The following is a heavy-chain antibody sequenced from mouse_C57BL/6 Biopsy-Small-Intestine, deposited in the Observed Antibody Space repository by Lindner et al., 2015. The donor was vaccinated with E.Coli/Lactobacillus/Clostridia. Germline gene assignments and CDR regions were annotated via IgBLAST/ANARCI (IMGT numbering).Heavy chain of an antibody. V-gene: IGHV1-53*01. D-gene: IGHD1-1*01. J-gene: IGHJ1*01. CDR3: ASTTSITVAGLAFDI. CDR2: INPSDGGT. CDR1: GYTFTTYF. Sequence: SVKVSCKASGYTFTTYFLHWVRQAPGQGLEWMGIINPSDGGTVYAQKFQGRVTMTSDTSTRTVYMELSSLRSEDAAMYYCASTTSITVAGLAFDIWGEGTMVTVSS.